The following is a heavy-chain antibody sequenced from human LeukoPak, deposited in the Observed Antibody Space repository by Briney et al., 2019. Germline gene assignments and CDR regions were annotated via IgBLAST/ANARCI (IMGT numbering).Heavy chain of an antibody. J-gene: IGHJ3*02. Sequence: GESLKISCKGSGYSFTSYWIGGVRQIPGKGLEGMGVIYPVDSATRYSPSFQAQATSSDDKPISPASLQWSSLKASATARYYCARLGGGLIASPALDAFDIWGQGTMVTVSS. CDR1: GYSFTSYW. V-gene: IGHV5-51*01. CDR2: IYPVDSAT. CDR3: ARLGGGLIASPALDAFDI. D-gene: IGHD3-16*01.